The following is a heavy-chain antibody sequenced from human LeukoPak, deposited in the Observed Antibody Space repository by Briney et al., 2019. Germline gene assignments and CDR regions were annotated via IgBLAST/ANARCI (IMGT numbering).Heavy chain of an antibody. Sequence: PSETLSLTCAVYGGSFSGYYWSWIRQPPGKGLEWIGEINHSGSTNYNPSLKSRVTISVDTSKNQFSLNLSSVTAADTAVYYCARVGGGVFYFDYWGQGTLVTVSS. CDR1: GGSFSGYY. CDR3: ARVGGGVFYFDY. J-gene: IGHJ4*02. V-gene: IGHV4-34*01. CDR2: INHSGST. D-gene: IGHD3-16*01.